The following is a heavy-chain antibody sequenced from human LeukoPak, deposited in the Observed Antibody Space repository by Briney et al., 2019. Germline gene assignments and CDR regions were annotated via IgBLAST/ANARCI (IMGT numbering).Heavy chain of an antibody. Sequence: SETLSLTCTVSGGSISSYYWSWIRQPPGKGLEWIGYIYYSGSTNYNPSLKSRVTISVDTSKNQFSLKLSSVTAADTAVYYCARDHYYYGSGSSLGGFAPWGQGTLVTVSS. CDR2: IYYSGST. D-gene: IGHD3-10*01. CDR3: ARDHYYYGSGSSLGGFAP. J-gene: IGHJ5*02. V-gene: IGHV4-59*01. CDR1: GGSISSYY.